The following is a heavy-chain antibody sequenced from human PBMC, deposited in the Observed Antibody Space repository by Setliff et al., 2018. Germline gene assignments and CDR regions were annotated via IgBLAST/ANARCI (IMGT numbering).Heavy chain of an antibody. Sequence: LRLSCAASGFTFSNYYMSWIRKAPGKGLEWVSYITNSGGTIYYADSVKGRFTISRDNAKNSLYLQMNSLRAEDTALYYCAKFVGYTYGYDYWGRGTLVTVSS. CDR2: ITNSGGTI. CDR1: GFTFSNYY. D-gene: IGHD5-18*01. V-gene: IGHV3-11*04. CDR3: AKFVGYTYGYDY. J-gene: IGHJ4*02.